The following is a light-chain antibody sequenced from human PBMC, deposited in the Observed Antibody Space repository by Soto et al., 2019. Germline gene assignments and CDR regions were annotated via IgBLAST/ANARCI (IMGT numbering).Light chain of an antibody. J-gene: IGKJ3*01. V-gene: IGKV1-5*03. CDR3: QQYNTYSFT. CDR2: KAS. CDR1: QNINDW. Sequence: DIQMTQSPSTLSASVGDRVTITCRASQNINDWLAWYQPKPGKAPRLLIYKASTLESGVPSRFSGSGFGTEFTLTISSLQPDDFATYYCQQYNTYSFTFGPGAKVDIK.